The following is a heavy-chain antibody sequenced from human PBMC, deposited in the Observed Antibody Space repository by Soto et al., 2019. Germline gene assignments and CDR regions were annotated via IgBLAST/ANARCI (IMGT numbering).Heavy chain of an antibody. D-gene: IGHD3-22*01. J-gene: IGHJ4*02. Sequence: QVQLVESGGGVVQPGRSLSLSCTASGFTFSSYGMHWVRQTPGMGLEWVAHISYDGNNEHYTDSVKGRFTISRDNSKNTVYLQMTSLRTEDTTLYYCAKDTYYHDSSGYYVFDHWGQGTLVTVSS. CDR3: AKDTYYHDSSGYYVFDH. CDR2: ISYDGNNE. CDR1: GFTFSSYG. V-gene: IGHV3-30*18.